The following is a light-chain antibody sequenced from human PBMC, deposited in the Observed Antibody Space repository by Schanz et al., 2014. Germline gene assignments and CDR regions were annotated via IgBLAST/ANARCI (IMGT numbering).Light chain of an antibody. CDR1: QSVLSSSNNRNY. J-gene: IGKJ4*01. CDR3: QQYYGLPLT. CDR2: WAS. V-gene: IGKV4-1*01. Sequence: DIVMTQSPDSLAVSLGERATINCKSSQSVLSSSNNRNYLAWYQQKPGQSPNLLIYWASTRESGVPERFSGSGSGTDFTLTISSLQAEDVAVYYCQQYYGLPLTFGGGTKVEIK.